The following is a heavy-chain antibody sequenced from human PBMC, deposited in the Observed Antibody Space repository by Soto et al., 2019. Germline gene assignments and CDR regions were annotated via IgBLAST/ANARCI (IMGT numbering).Heavy chain of an antibody. CDR2: ISSSSSYI. D-gene: IGHD4-17*01. CDR1: GFTFSSYS. Sequence: AGGSLRLSCAASGFTFSSYSMNWVRQAPGKGLEWVSSISSSSSYIYYADSVKGRFTISRDNAKNSLYLQMNSLRAEDTAVYYCARDFFYGDYAWFDPWGQGTLVTVSS. CDR3: ARDFFYGDYAWFDP. V-gene: IGHV3-21*01. J-gene: IGHJ5*02.